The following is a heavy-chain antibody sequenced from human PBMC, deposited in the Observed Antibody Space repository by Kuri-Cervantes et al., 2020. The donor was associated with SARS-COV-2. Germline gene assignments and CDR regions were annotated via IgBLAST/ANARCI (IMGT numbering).Heavy chain of an antibody. CDR3: AKDRVGVQDF. D-gene: IGHD2-21*01. J-gene: IGHJ4*02. CDR1: GFTFSSYG. CDR2: IWYDGSNK. V-gene: IGHV3-33*06. Sequence: GESLMISCAASGFTFSSYGMHWVRQAPGKGLEWVAVIWYDGSNKYYADSVKGRFTISRDNSKNTLYLQMNSLRAEDTAMYYCAKDRVGVQDFWGQGTLVTVSS.